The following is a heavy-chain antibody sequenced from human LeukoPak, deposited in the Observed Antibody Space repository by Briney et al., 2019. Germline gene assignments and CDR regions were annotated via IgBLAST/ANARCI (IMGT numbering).Heavy chain of an antibody. CDR2: IYYSGST. Sequence: PSETLSLTCTVSGGSISSYYWSLIRQPPGKGLEWIGYIYYSGSTNYNPSLKSRVTISVDTSKNQFSLKLSSVTAADTAVYYCARVGSGSGYFDYWGQGTLVTVSS. CDR3: ARVGSGSGYFDY. D-gene: IGHD6-19*01. J-gene: IGHJ4*02. V-gene: IGHV4-59*01. CDR1: GGSISSYY.